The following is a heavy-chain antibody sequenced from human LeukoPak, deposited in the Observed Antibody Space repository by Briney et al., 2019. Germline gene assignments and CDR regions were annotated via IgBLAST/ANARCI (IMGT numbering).Heavy chain of an antibody. CDR2: ISGSGGST. D-gene: IGHD5-12*01. Sequence: GRSLRLSCAASGFTFSSYAMHWVRQAPGKGLEWVSAISGSGGSTYYADSVKGRFTISRDNSKNTLYLQMNSLRAEDTAVYYCAKEPYGGYGYYFDYWGQGTLVTVSS. CDR1: GFTFSSYA. V-gene: IGHV3-23*01. CDR3: AKEPYGGYGYYFDY. J-gene: IGHJ4*02.